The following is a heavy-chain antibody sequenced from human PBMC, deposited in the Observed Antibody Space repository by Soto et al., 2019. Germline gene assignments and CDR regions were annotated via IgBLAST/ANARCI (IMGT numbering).Heavy chain of an antibody. D-gene: IGHD2-15*01. CDR2: IYSNGNT. CDR1: GFTVSTNY. J-gene: IGHJ6*02. Sequence: EVQLVESGGGLIQPGGSLRLSCAASGFTVSTNYRTWVRQTPGKGLEWVSIIYSNGNTYYADSVKGRVTISRDNSKNTLYLQMNSLRVDDTAVYYCVVEDLGMEVWGQGTTVTVSS. V-gene: IGHV3-53*01. CDR3: VVEDLGMEV.